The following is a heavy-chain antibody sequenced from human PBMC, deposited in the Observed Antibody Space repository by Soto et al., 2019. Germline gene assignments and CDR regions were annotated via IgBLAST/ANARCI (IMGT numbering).Heavy chain of an antibody. V-gene: IGHV4-61*01. CDR2: VYHGGST. CDR3: ARDVYYYDSSGPPGFWDY. J-gene: IGHJ4*02. CDR1: GGSVSSGSYY. Sequence: SETLSLTCTVSGGSVSSGSYYWSWIRQPPGKGLEWIGYVYHGGSTNYNPSLKSRVSISADTSKNQFSLELSSVTAVDTAVYYCARDVYYYDSSGPPGFWDYWGQGTLVTVSS. D-gene: IGHD3-22*01.